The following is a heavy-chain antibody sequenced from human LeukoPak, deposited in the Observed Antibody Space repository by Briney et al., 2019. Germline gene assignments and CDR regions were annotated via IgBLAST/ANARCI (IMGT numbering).Heavy chain of an antibody. D-gene: IGHD6-19*01. J-gene: IGHJ4*02. CDR2: INPNSGGT. CDR1: GYTFTSYG. Sequence: ASVKVSCKASGYTFTSYGISWVRQAPGQGLEWMGWINPNSGGTNYAQKFQGRVTMTRDASISTAYMELSRLRSDDTAVYYCASSSGWYPMGGYWGQGTLVTVSS. CDR3: ASSSGWYPMGGY. V-gene: IGHV1-2*02.